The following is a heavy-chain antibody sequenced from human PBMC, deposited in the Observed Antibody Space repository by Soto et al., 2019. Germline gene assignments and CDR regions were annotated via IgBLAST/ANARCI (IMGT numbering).Heavy chain of an antibody. CDR3: ARVPTYSSGERKYYYYYMDV. D-gene: IGHD6-19*01. CDR2: ISSNGGST. J-gene: IGHJ6*03. V-gene: IGHV3-64*01. CDR1: GFTFSSYW. Sequence: PGGSLRLSCAASGFTFSSYWMHWVRQAPGKGLVWVSRISSNGGSTYYANSVKGRFTISRDNSKNTLYLQMGSLRAEDMAVYYCARVPTYSSGERKYYYYYMDVWGKGTTVTVSS.